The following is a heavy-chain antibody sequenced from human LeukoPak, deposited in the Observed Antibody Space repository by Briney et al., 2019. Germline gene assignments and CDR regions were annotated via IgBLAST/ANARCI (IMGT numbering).Heavy chain of an antibody. CDR3: ARLMGAFDT. V-gene: IGHV4-59*08. Sequence: SETLSLTCTVSGGSISSYYWSWIRQPPGKGLEWIGYIYYSGSTNYNPSLKSRVTMSVDTSKNQFSLKLSSVTAADTAVYYCARLMGAFDTWGQGTMVTVSS. CDR1: GGSISSYY. CDR2: IYYSGST. J-gene: IGHJ3*02. D-gene: IGHD2-8*01.